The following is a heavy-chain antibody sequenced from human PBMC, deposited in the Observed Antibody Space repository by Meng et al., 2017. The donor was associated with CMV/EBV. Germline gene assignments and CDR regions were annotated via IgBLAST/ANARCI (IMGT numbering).Heavy chain of an antibody. CDR3: AKVVRDIVVVPAAMGMDV. CDR1: GFTFSSYA. D-gene: IGHD2-2*01. CDR2: IRYDGSNK. J-gene: IGHJ6*02. V-gene: IGHV3-30*02. Sequence: GGSLRLSCAASGFTFSSYAMHWVRQAPGKGLEWVAFIRYDGSNKYYADSVKGRFTISRDNSKNTLYLQMNSLRAEDTAVYYCAKVVRDIVVVPAAMGMDVWGQGTTVTVSS.